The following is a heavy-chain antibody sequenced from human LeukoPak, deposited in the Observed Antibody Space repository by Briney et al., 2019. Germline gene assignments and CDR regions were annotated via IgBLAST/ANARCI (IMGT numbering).Heavy chain of an antibody. V-gene: IGHV1-24*01. Sequence: ASVKVSCKVSGYTLRELSIHWVRQVPAKGLQWVGVFDPEDGDSIIAQKFQGRLTMTEDTSTDTAYMELSRLTSEDTAMYYCATGHCNTSSCYYYYMDVWGKGTTVTVSS. CDR1: GYTLRELS. J-gene: IGHJ6*03. D-gene: IGHD2/OR15-2a*01. CDR3: ATGHCNTSSCYYYYMDV. CDR2: FDPEDGDS.